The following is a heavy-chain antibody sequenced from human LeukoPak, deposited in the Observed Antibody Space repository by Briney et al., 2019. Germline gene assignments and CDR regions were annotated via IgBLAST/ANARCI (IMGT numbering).Heavy chain of an antibody. CDR1: GYTFTSYY. Sequence: ASVKVSCKASGYTFTSYYMHWVRQAPGQGLEWMGIINPSGGSTSYAQKFQGRVTMTRDTSTSTVYMELSSLRSEDTAVYYCARALKWRIPALTIVVVPAARSRGGYYYMDVWGKGTTVTVSS. D-gene: IGHD2-2*01. J-gene: IGHJ6*03. CDR3: ARALKWRIPALTIVVVPAARSRGGYYYMDV. CDR2: INPSGGST. V-gene: IGHV1-46*01.